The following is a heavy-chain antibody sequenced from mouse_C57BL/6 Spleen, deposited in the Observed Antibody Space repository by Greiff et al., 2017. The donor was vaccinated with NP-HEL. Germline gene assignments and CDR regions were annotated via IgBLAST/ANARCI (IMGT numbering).Heavy chain of an antibody. CDR1: GYTFTSYW. J-gene: IGHJ4*01. CDR2: IHPNSGST. D-gene: IGHD4-1*01. Sequence: QVQLQQPGAELVKPGASVKLSCKASGYTFTSYWMHWVKQRPGQGLEWIGMIHPNSGSTNYNEKFKSKATLTVDKSSSTAYMQLSSLTSEDSAVYYCALLGRDYAMDYWGQRTSVTVSS. V-gene: IGHV1-64*01. CDR3: ALLGRDYAMDY.